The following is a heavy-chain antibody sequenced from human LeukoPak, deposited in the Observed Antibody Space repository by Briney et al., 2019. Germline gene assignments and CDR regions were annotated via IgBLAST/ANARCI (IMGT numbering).Heavy chain of an antibody. V-gene: IGHV4-34*01. CDR1: GGSFSGYY. D-gene: IGHD6-13*01. CDR2: INHSGST. J-gene: IGHJ4*02. CDR3: ARDRARAAGMGAPIPPFDY. Sequence: SETLSLTCAAYGGSFSGYYWSWIRQPPGKGLEWIGEINHSGSTNYNPSLKSRVTISVDTSKNQFSLKLSSVTAADTAVYYCARDRARAAGMGAPIPPFDYWGQGTLVTVSS.